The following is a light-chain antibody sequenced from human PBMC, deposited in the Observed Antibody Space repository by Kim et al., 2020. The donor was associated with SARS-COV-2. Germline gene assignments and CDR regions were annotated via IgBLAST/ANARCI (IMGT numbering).Light chain of an antibody. V-gene: IGLV3-1*01. CDR3: QAWDSSTVV. J-gene: IGLJ2*01. Sequence: VSPGQTAIITGSGDRLGAKYACWYQQKPGQSPVLVIYQDSKRPSGIPERFSGSNSGNTATLTISGTQAMDEADYYCQAWDSSTVVFGGGTQLTVL. CDR2: QDS. CDR1: RLGAKY.